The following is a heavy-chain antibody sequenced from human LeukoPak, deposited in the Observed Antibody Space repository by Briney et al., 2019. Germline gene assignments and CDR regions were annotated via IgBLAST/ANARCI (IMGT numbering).Heavy chain of an antibody. V-gene: IGHV3-74*01. CDR2: IESGRGNT. Sequence: GGSLRLSCAASGHTFSGDWMHWVRHVPGKGLVWVSRIESGRGNTAYADSVKGRFTMSRDNAKNTVYLQMNSLRVEDTAVYYCARDGRYGNFDYWGQGTLVTVSS. J-gene: IGHJ4*02. CDR1: GHTFSGDW. D-gene: IGHD5-24*01. CDR3: ARDGRYGNFDY.